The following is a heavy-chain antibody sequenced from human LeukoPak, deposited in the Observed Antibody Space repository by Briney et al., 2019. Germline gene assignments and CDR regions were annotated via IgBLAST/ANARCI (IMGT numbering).Heavy chain of an antibody. Sequence: GASVKVSCKASGYTFTSYDINWVRQATGQGLEWMGWMNPNSGNTGYAQKFQGRVTITRSTSISTAYMELSSLRSEDTAVYYCARDLGYGDRETDAFGIWGQGTMVTVSS. CDR3: ARDLGYGDRETDAFGI. CDR2: MNPNSGNT. V-gene: IGHV1-8*03. D-gene: IGHD4-17*01. J-gene: IGHJ3*02. CDR1: GYTFTSYD.